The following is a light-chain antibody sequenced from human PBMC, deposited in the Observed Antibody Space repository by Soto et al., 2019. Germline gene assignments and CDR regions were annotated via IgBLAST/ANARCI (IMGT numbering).Light chain of an antibody. V-gene: IGKV3-15*01. CDR3: HQYNNWPRT. Sequence: EVVMTQSPATLPVSPGERATLSCRASQSVRINVAWYQQKNGQAPRLPVYGASTRASGIPDRFSGSGSGTEFTLTISSLQSEDFAVYYCHQYNNWPRTFGQGTRLEIK. CDR1: QSVRIN. CDR2: GAS. J-gene: IGKJ5*01.